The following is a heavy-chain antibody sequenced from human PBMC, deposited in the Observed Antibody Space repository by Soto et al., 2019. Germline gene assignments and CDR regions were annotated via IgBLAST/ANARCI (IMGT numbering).Heavy chain of an antibody. Sequence: SETVSLTCTVSGGSVSSGIYYWSWIREPAGKGLEWIGYIYYSGSTNYNPSLKSRVTISVDTSKNQFSLKLTSVTAEDAAMYYCGRHWIEAAGRHFEYWGKGTWLTVSS. CDR2: IYYSGST. D-gene: IGHD6-13*01. CDR3: GRHWIEAAGRHFEY. CDR1: GGSVSSGIYY. J-gene: IGHJ4*02. V-gene: IGHV4-61*01.